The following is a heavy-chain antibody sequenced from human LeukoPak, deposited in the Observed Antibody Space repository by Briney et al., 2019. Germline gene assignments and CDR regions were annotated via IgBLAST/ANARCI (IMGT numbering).Heavy chain of an antibody. V-gene: IGHV3-74*01. CDR3: AKRPSIIVGVSNWFDP. J-gene: IGHJ5*02. D-gene: IGHD1-26*01. CDR1: EFTFSSYW. Sequence: GGSLRLSCAASEFTFSSYWMHWVRQAPGKGLVWVSRINSDGTTTNYADSVKGRFTISRDNTKNTLYLQMNSLRAEDTAVYYCAKRPSIIVGVSNWFDPWGQGTLVTVSS. CDR2: INSDGTTT.